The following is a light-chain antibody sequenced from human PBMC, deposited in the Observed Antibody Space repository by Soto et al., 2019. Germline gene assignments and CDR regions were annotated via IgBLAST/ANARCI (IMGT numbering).Light chain of an antibody. CDR2: NDN. J-gene: IGLJ3*02. Sequence: QAVVTQPPSVSGTPGQRVTISCSGSFSNIGSSSVNWYQQFPGTAPKLLMYNDNQWPSGVPDRFSGSKSGNTASLTVSGLQAEDEADYYCSSYAGTNNWVFGGGTQLTVL. V-gene: IGLV1-44*01. CDR1: FSNIGSSS. CDR3: SSYAGTNNWV.